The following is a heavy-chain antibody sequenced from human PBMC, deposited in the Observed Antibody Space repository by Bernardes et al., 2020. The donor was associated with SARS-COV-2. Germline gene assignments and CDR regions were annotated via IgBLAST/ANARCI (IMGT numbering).Heavy chain of an antibody. D-gene: IGHD6-6*01. J-gene: IGHJ3*01. V-gene: IGHV5-51*01. CDR2: IYPDDSET. CDR1: GYTFTSHW. CDR3: ATHSDSSERGAFDL. Sequence: GESLKISCHDSGYTFTSHWIAWVRQMPGKGLEWMGMIYPDDSETRFSPSFQGRVTISADKSIKTAYLQWTSLKASDTAMYYCATHSDSSERGAFDLRGQGTLVTVSA.